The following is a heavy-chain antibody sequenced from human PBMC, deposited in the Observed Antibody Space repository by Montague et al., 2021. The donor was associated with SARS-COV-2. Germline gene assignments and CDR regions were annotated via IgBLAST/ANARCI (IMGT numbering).Heavy chain of an antibody. V-gene: IGHV4-34*01. CDR3: ARRGSSVWGVTVSAELDY. Sequence: SETLSLTCAVYGGSFSGYYWRWIGQHPAKGQERKGKISQSGRTNNNPSLKSRVIISVDTSKNQFSLKLSSVTAADTAVYYCARRGSSVWGVTVSAELDYWGQGILVIVSS. J-gene: IGHJ4*02. CDR1: GGSFSGYY. CDR2: ISQSGRT. D-gene: IGHD3-10*01.